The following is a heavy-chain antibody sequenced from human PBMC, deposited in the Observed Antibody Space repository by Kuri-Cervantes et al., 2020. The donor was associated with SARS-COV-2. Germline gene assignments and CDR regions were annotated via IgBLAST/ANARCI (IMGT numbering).Heavy chain of an antibody. D-gene: IGHD3-22*01. CDR1: GGSISSSSYY. V-gene: IGHV4-39*01. J-gene: IGHJ4*02. CDR2: IYYSGST. CDR3: ARTPPHDSSGSSFDY. Sequence: SETLSLTCTVSGGSISSSSYYWGWIRQPPGKGLEWIGSIYYSGSTYYNPSLKSRVTISVDTSKNQFSLKLSSVTAADTAVYYCARTPPHDSSGSSFDYWGQGTLVTVSS.